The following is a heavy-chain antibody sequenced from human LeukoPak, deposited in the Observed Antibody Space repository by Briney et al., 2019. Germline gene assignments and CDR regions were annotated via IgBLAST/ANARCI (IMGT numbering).Heavy chain of an antibody. CDR1: GFTFSNYA. D-gene: IGHD3-9*01. J-gene: IGHJ4*02. CDR3: AKWGDYDVLTGYYDPDY. V-gene: IGHV3-23*01. CDR2: ITGSGGIT. Sequence: GGSLRLSCVASGFTFSNYAMSWVRQAPGKGLAWVSAITGSGGITYYADSVKGRFTISRDNSKNTLYLQMNSLRAEDTAVYYCAKWGDYDVLTGYYDPDYWGQGTLVTVSS.